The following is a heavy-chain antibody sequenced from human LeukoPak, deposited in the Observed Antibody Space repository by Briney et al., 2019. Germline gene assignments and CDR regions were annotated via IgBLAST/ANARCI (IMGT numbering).Heavy chain of an antibody. CDR2: ISSSGNTI. J-gene: IGHJ5*01. V-gene: IGHV3-11*01. CDR1: GFSVSDNY. D-gene: IGHD3-10*01. Sequence: GGCLRLSWAAAGFSVSDNYTGWASQDAGGGRGWVSYISSSGNTIYYADSVKGRFSISRDNAKNSLYLQMNSLRAEDTAVYYCAGIITMVRGVIITDSWGQGTLVTVSS. CDR3: AGIITMVRGVIITDS.